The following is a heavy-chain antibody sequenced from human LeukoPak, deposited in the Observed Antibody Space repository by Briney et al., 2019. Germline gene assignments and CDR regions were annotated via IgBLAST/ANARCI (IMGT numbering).Heavy chain of an antibody. V-gene: IGHV4-4*02. J-gene: IGHJ4*02. CDR1: GGSISSSNW. CDR2: IYHSGST. Sequence: SETLSLTCAVSGGSISSSNWWSWVRQPPGRGLEWIGEIYHSGSTNYNPSLKSRVTISVDKSKNQFSLKLSSVTAADTAVYYCAREPFDKTTNYYDSSGYFDYWGQGTLVTVSS. CDR3: AREPFDKTTNYYDSSGYFDY. D-gene: IGHD3-22*01.